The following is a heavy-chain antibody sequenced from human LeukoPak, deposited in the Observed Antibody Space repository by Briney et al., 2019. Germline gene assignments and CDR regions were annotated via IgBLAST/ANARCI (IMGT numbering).Heavy chain of an antibody. D-gene: IGHD1-26*01. Sequence: GESLKISCKGSGYSFTSYCIGWVRQVPGKGLEWMGIIYPGDSDTRYSPCFQGHVTISVDKSTSTAYLQWSSLKASDTAMYYCARRPTVGANDYWGQGTLVTVSS. V-gene: IGHV5-51*01. J-gene: IGHJ4*02. CDR1: GYSFTSYC. CDR3: ARRPTVGANDY. CDR2: IYPGDSDT.